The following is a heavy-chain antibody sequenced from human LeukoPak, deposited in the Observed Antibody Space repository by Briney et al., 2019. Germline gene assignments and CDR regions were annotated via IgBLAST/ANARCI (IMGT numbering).Heavy chain of an antibody. CDR1: GGSISSYY. V-gene: IGHV4-59*01. CDR3: ARVPTVVTPLPDY. CDR2: IYYSGST. D-gene: IGHD4-23*01. J-gene: IGHJ4*02. Sequence: SETLSLTCTVSGGSISSYYWSWIRQPPGKGLEWIGYIYYSGSTNYNPSLKSRVTISVDTSKNQFSLKLSSVTAADTAVYYCARVPTVVTPLPDYWGQGTPVTVSS.